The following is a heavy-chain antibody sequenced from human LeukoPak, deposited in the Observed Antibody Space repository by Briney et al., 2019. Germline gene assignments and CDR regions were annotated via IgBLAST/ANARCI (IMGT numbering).Heavy chain of an antibody. V-gene: IGHV4-30-2*01. CDR1: GGSISSGGYY. CDR3: ARSGSYEKPGDY. CDR2: IYDSGST. J-gene: IGHJ4*02. Sequence: PSETLSLTCTASGGSISSGGYYWSWIRQPPGQALEWIGYIYDSGSTYYNPSLKSRVTISVDRSKNQLSLNVNSVTAADTAVYYCARSGSYEKPGDYWGQGTLVTVSS. D-gene: IGHD1-26*01.